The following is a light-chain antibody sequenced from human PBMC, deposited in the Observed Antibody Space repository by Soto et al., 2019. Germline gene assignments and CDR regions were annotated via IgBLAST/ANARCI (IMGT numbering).Light chain of an antibody. CDR3: QQYGNFPLT. Sequence: EIALAQSPGTLSLSSGERATLSCRTSQTVRNNFLAWYQQKPGQAPRVLIYGASNRATGVPDRFSGSGSGTDFTLTISRLEPEDFAVYFCQQYGNFPLTFGGGTKVDIK. CDR1: QTVRNNF. J-gene: IGKJ4*01. CDR2: GAS. V-gene: IGKV3-20*01.